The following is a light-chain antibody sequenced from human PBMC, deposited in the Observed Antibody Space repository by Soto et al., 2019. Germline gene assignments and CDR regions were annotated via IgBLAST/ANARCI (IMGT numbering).Light chain of an antibody. CDR1: SSDVGAYKY. CDR3: TSYVGSNIWV. V-gene: IGLV2-8*01. Sequence: QSVLTQPPSASGSPGQSVTISCTGTSSDVGAYKYVSWYQQYPGKAPKLMIYEVSKRPSGVPDRCSGSNSGNTASLTVSGLHAEDEADYYCTSYVGSNIWVFGGGTKLTVL. J-gene: IGLJ3*02. CDR2: EVS.